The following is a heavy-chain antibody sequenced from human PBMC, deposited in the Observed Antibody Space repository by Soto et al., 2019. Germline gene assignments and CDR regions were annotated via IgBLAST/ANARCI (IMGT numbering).Heavy chain of an antibody. CDR3: ARFVWFGELRAFDI. J-gene: IGHJ3*02. CDR2: IYYSGGT. Sequence: QVQLQESGPGLVKPSQTLSLTCTVSGGSISSGGYYWSWIRQHPGKGLEWIGYIYYSGGTYYNTSLKSRVTRSVDTSKNHFSLKLSSVTAADTAVYYCARFVWFGELRAFDIWGQGTMVTVSS. D-gene: IGHD3-10*01. V-gene: IGHV4-31*03. CDR1: GGSISSGGYY.